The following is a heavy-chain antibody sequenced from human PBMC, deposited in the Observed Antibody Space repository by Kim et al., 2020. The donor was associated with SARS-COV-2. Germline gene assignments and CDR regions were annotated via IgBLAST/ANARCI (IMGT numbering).Heavy chain of an antibody. D-gene: IGHD1-26*01. J-gene: IGHJ6*02. CDR2: IYYSGST. V-gene: IGHV4-39*02. CDR3: AREGGVGVTRPYYYYGIDV. Sequence: SETLSLTCTVSGGSISSSSYYWGWIRQPPGKGLEWIGSIYYSGSTYYNPSLKSRVTIFVDTSKNQFSLKLSSVTAADTAVYYCAREGGVGVTRPYYYYGIDVWGQGTTVTVSS. CDR1: GGSISSSSYY.